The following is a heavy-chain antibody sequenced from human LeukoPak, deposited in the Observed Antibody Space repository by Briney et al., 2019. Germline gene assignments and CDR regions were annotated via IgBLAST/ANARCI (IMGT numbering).Heavy chain of an antibody. Sequence: PGGSLRLSCVASGFTFSSCGMHWVRQAPGKGLEYVSAISSNGGSTYYADSVKGRFTISRDNSKNTLYLQMSSLRAEDTAVYYCVKSIVLMVTFDYWGQGTLVTVSS. CDR3: VKSIVLMVTFDY. D-gene: IGHD2-8*01. CDR1: GFTFSSCG. V-gene: IGHV3-64D*09. J-gene: IGHJ4*02. CDR2: ISSNGGST.